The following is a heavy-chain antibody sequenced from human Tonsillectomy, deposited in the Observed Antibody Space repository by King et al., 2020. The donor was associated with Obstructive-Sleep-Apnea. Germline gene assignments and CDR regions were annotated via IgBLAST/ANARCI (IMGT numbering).Heavy chain of an antibody. V-gene: IGHV4-39*07. CDR2: IYYYGSI. Sequence: PLQESGPGLVKPSETLSLTCTVSGGSISSSNYYWGWIRQPPGKGLEWIGTIYYYGSIYYNPSLKSRVTISVDTSKKQFSLKLSSVTAADTAVYYCAGLVDAYNWGYFQPWGQGTLVTVSS. CDR1: GGSISSSNYY. CDR3: AGLVDAYNWGYFQP. D-gene: IGHD5-24*01. J-gene: IGHJ1*01.